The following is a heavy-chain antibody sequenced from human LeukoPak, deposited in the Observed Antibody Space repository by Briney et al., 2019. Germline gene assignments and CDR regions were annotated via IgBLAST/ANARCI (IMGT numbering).Heavy chain of an antibody. CDR3: AKGPNCYPLPAWFDP. V-gene: IGHV3-9*01. CDR2: ISWNSGSI. CDR1: GFTFDDYA. Sequence: GGSLRLSCAASGFTFDDYAMHWVRQAPGKGLEWVSGISWNSGSIGYADSVKGRFTISRDNAKNSLYLQMNSLRAEDTALYYCAKGPNCYPLPAWFDPWGQGTLVTVSS. D-gene: IGHD2-2*01. J-gene: IGHJ5*02.